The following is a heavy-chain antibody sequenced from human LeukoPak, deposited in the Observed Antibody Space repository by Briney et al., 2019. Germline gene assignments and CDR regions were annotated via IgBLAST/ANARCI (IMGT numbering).Heavy chain of an antibody. CDR3: AKDLSSAYYSFDY. D-gene: IGHD3-22*01. CDR2: ISYDGNNK. Sequence: GGSLRLSCAASGLTFSSYNMHWVRQAPGKGLEWVAVISYDGNNKYYADSVKGRFTISRDNSKNTLYLQMNSLRAEDTAVYYCAKDLSSAYYSFDYWGQGTLVTVSS. J-gene: IGHJ4*02. V-gene: IGHV3-30*18. CDR1: GLTFSSYN.